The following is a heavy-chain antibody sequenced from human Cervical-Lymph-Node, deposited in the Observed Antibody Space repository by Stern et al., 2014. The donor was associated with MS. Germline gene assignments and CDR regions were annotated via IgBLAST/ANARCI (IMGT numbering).Heavy chain of an antibody. CDR3: TRGCSGGTCASGYGMDV. V-gene: IGHV4-61*02. Sequence: QVQLQESAPGLVKPSQILSLTCTVAGASINSGGHYWSWIRQPAGQGLEWIGRIYASGNTSYNPAIRSGFTISVDPSRNQFSLNWVSVTAADSAVYYCTRGCSGGTCASGYGMDVWGQGTTVTVSS. D-gene: IGHD2-15*01. CDR1: GASINSGGHY. J-gene: IGHJ6*02. CDR2: IYASGNT.